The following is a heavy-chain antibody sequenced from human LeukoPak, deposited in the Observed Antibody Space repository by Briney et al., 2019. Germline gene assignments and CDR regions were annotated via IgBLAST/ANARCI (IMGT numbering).Heavy chain of an antibody. CDR3: ARQVWCSGGSCYRYFDY. Sequence: GGSLRLSCVASGFTFSSYWMDWVRQAPGKGLEYVANIKQDGSQKYYVDSMKGRFTISRDNAKNTLYLQMNSLRAEDTAVYYCARQVWCSGGSCYRYFDYWGQGTLVTVSS. J-gene: IGHJ4*02. CDR1: GFTFSSYW. CDR2: IKQDGSQK. D-gene: IGHD2-15*01. V-gene: IGHV3-7*03.